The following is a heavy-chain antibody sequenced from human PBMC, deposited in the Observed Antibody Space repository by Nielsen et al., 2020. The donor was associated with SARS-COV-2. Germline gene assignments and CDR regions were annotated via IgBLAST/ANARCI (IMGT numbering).Heavy chain of an antibody. J-gene: IGHJ4*02. Sequence: LRLSCAVSGGSISSGGYSWSWIRQPPGKGLEWIGYIYYSGSTYYNPSLKSRVTISVDTSKNQFSLKLSSVTAADTAVYYCARVGYGDDYYFDYWGQGTLVTVSS. CDR2: IYYSGST. D-gene: IGHD4-17*01. CDR3: ARVGYGDDYYFDY. V-gene: IGHV4-30-4*07. CDR1: GGSISSGGYS.